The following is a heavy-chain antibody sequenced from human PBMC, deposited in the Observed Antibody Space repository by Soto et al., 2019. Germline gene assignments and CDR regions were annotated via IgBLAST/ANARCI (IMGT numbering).Heavy chain of an antibody. Sequence: ASVKVSCKASGYTFISYGISWVRQAPGQGLEWMGWINAGNGNTKYSQKFQGRVTITRDTSASTAYMELSSLRSEDTAVYYCARKYCSGGSCFSWFDPWGQGTLVTVSS. J-gene: IGHJ5*02. CDR2: INAGNGNT. CDR3: ARKYCSGGSCFSWFDP. CDR1: GYTFISYG. D-gene: IGHD2-15*01. V-gene: IGHV1-3*01.